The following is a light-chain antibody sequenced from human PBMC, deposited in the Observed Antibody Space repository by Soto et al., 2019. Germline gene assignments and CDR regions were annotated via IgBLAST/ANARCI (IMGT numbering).Light chain of an antibody. CDR2: VAS. CDR1: QSISTY. CDR3: QQSYSNPYT. Sequence: DIQMTQSPSSLSASVGDRVIITCRASQSISTYLNWYQQKPGKAPKRLIYVASTLQSGVPSRFSGSGSGTDFTLTISSLQPEDFATYYCQQSYSNPYTFGQGTKLEIK. V-gene: IGKV1-39*01. J-gene: IGKJ2*01.